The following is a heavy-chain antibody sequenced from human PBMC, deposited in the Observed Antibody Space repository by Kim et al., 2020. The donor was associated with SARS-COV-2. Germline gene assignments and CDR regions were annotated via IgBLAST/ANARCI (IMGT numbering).Heavy chain of an antibody. V-gene: IGHV4-59*01. J-gene: IGHJ2*01. CDR1: GGSISSYY. D-gene: IGHD5-12*01. Sequence: SETLSLTCTVSGGSISSYYWSWIRQPPGKGLEWIGYIYYSGSTNYNPSPKSRVTISVDTSKNQFSLKLSSVTAADTAVYYCARVQMATITIWYFDLWGRGTLVTVSS. CDR3: ARVQMATITIWYFDL. CDR2: IYYSGST.